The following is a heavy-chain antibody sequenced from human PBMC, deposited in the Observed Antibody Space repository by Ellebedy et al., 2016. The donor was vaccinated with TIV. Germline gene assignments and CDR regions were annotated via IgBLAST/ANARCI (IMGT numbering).Heavy chain of an antibody. J-gene: IGHJ6*02. CDR2: IFYTGSA. Sequence: SETLSLTCTVSGGSISSNNYYWGWIRQPPGTGLEWIGSIFYTGSAHYNPSLKSRVTMSVDTSKNQFSLNLRFVTAADTAVYYCAREEGRYCSGGSCYAYIQTYYYYGMDVWGQGTTVTVSS. V-gene: IGHV4-39*07. CDR1: GGSISSNNYY. D-gene: IGHD2-15*01. CDR3: AREEGRYCSGGSCYAYIQTYYYYGMDV.